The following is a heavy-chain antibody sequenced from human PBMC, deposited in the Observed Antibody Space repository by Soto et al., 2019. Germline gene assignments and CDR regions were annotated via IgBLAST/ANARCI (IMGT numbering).Heavy chain of an antibody. D-gene: IGHD3-9*01. CDR2: IIPIFGTA. Sequence: ASVKVSCKASGGTFSSYAISWVRQAPGQGLEWMGGIIPIFGTANYAQKFQGRVTITADESTSTAYMELSSLRSEDTAVYYCARDPGQYDILTGPLGYWGQGTLVTVSS. CDR1: GGTFSSYA. V-gene: IGHV1-69*13. J-gene: IGHJ4*02. CDR3: ARDPGQYDILTGPLGY.